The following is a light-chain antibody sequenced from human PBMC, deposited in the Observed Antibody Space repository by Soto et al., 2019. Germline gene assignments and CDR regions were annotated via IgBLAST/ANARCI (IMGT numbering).Light chain of an antibody. J-gene: IGKJ2*01. V-gene: IGKV3-15*01. CDR2: GAS. Sequence: EIVMTQSPATLSVSPGERATVSCRASQSVNSNLAWYQQKPGQAPRLLIYGASTRVAGIPARFGGSGSGTEFSLTISSLQSEDCAVYYCQQDNNRPSYTFGQGTNLEIK. CDR1: QSVNSN. CDR3: QQDNNRPSYT.